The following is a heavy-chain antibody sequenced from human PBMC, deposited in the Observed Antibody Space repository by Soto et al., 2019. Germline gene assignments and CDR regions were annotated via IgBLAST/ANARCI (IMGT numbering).Heavy chain of an antibody. CDR1: GFFISSGNY. V-gene: IGHV4-38-2*01. CDR3: ARARWYDAFDV. D-gene: IGHD2-15*01. Sequence: SETLSLTCAVSGFFISSGNYWGWIRKPPGKGLEWIGSIFHGGNTYYNPSLKSRVTTSVDMSKNQFSLKLNSVTAADTAVYYCARARWYDAFDVWGQGTVVTVSS. J-gene: IGHJ3*01. CDR2: IFHGGNT.